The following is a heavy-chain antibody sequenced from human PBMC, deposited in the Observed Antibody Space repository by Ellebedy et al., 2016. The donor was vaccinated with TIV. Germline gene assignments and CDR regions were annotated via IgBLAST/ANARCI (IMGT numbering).Heavy chain of an antibody. CDR1: GFTFSSYG. Sequence: GESLKISCAASGFTFSSYGMHWVRQAPGKGLEWVAVIWYDGSNKDYADSVKGRFTISRDNAKNSLYLQMNSLRDEDTAVYYCARDPQPAMVRGAGWFDPWGQGTLVTVSS. V-gene: IGHV3-33*08. D-gene: IGHD3-10*01. CDR2: IWYDGSNK. J-gene: IGHJ5*02. CDR3: ARDPQPAMVRGAGWFDP.